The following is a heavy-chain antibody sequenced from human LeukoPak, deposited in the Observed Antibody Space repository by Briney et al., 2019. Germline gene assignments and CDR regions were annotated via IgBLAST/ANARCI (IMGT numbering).Heavy chain of an antibody. CDR2: IKQDGSEK. J-gene: IGHJ5*02. CDR1: GFTFTSYW. V-gene: IGHV3-7*01. D-gene: IGHD3-10*01. Sequence: PGGSLRLSCAASGFTFTSYWMSWVRQVPGKGPEWVANIKQDGSEKYYVDSVKGRFTISRDNAKNSLYLQMNSLRVEDTAVYYCARSYLQKVSASWGQGTLVTVSS. CDR3: ARSYLQKVSAS.